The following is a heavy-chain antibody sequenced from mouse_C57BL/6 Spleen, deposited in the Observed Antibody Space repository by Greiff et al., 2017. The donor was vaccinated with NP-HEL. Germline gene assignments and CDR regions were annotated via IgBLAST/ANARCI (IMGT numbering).Heavy chain of an antibody. D-gene: IGHD1-1*01. J-gene: IGHJ2*01. Sequence: EVKLMESGPELVKPGASVKMSCKASGYTFTDYNMHWVKQSHGKSLEWIGYINPNNGGTSYNQKFKGKATLTVNKSSSTAYMELRSLTSEDAAVYYCARGKRYYYGSSYNFDYWGQGTTLTVSS. CDR1: GYTFTDYN. CDR3: ARGKRYYYGSSYNFDY. CDR2: INPNNGGT. V-gene: IGHV1-22*01.